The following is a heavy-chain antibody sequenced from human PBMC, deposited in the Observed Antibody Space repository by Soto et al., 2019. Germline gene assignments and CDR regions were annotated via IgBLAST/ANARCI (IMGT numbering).Heavy chain of an antibody. D-gene: IGHD3-22*01. CDR1: GYTFTSYY. CDR2: INPSGGST. J-gene: IGHJ4*02. V-gene: IGHV1-46*01. CDR3: ARDKVLGDYYDSSGYYYYFDY. Sequence: ASVKVSCKASGYTFTSYYMHWVRPAPGQGLEWMGIINPSGGSTSYAQKFQGRVTMTRDTSTSTVYMELSSLRSEDTAVYYCARDKVLGDYYDSSGYYYYFDYWGQGTLVTVSS.